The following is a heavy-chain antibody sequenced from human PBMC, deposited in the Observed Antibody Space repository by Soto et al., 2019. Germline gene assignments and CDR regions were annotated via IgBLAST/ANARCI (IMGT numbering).Heavy chain of an antibody. Sequence: QVQLVESGGGVVQPGRSLRLSCAASGFTFSSYAMHWVRQAPGKGLEWVAVISYDGSNKYYADSVKGRFTISRDNSKNTLYLQMNSLRAEDTAVYYCAREGGDYGDYYNWFYPWGQGTLVTVSS. J-gene: IGHJ5*02. CDR2: ISYDGSNK. D-gene: IGHD4-17*01. CDR1: GFTFSSYA. V-gene: IGHV3-30-3*01. CDR3: AREGGDYGDYYNWFYP.